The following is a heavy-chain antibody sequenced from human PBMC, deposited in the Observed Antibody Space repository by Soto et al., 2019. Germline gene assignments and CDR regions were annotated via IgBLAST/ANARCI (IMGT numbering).Heavy chain of an antibody. Sequence: SETLSLTCTVSGGSVSSGSYYWCWIRQPPGKGLEWIGYIYYSGSTNYNPSLKSRVTISVDTSKNQFSLKLSSVTAADTAVYYCARDGSGDGYNLYYFDYWGQGTLVTVSS. J-gene: IGHJ4*02. V-gene: IGHV4-61*01. CDR2: IYYSGST. CDR3: ARDGSGDGYNLYYFDY. CDR1: GGSVSSGSYY. D-gene: IGHD5-12*01.